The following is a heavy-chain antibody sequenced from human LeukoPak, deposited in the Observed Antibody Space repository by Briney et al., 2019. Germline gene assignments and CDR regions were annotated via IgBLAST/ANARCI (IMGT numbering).Heavy chain of an antibody. D-gene: IGHD3-10*01. CDR3: ATIVVRGSQPWFDP. CDR2: INHRGTT. CDR1: GGSFSGFY. Sequence: TLSLTCAVSGGSFSGFYRSWLRQSPGTGLEWIGEINHRGTTNYNPSFKSRVTMSADMSKNEFSLKMNSLTAADTAVYYCATIVVRGSQPWFDPWGQGTLVTVSS. J-gene: IGHJ5*02. V-gene: IGHV4-34*01.